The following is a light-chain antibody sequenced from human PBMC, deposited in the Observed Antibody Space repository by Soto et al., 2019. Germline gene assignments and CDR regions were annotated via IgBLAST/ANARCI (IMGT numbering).Light chain of an antibody. Sequence: DIQMTQSPSTLSASVGDRVTITCRASQSISSWLAWYQQKPGKAPTLLIYDASSLESGVPSRFSGSGSGTEFTRTISSLQPDDFATYYCHQYNSYSWTFGQGTKVEIK. CDR1: QSISSW. J-gene: IGKJ1*01. CDR2: DAS. V-gene: IGKV1-5*01. CDR3: HQYNSYSWT.